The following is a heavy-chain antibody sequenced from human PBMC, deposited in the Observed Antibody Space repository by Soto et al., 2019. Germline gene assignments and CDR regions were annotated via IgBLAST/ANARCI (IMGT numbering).Heavy chain of an antibody. D-gene: IGHD3-22*01. CDR3: AHSKGYDSSGYYYPSYYFDY. J-gene: IGHJ4*02. V-gene: IGHV2-5*01. CDR2: IYWNDDK. Sequence: SGPTLVKPTQTLTLTCTFSGFSLSTSGVGVGWIRQPPGKALEWLALIYWNDDKRYSPSLKSRLTITKDTSKNQVVLTMTNMDPVDTATYYCAHSKGYDSSGYYYPSYYFDYWGQGTLVTVSS. CDR1: GFSLSTSGVG.